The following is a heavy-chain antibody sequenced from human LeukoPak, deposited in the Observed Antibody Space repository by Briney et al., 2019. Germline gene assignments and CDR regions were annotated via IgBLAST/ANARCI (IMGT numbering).Heavy chain of an antibody. V-gene: IGHV4-30-2*01. CDR2: IYHSGST. CDR1: GGSISSGGYY. CDR3: ASSSGIAARLYPHDNFDY. Sequence: TSETLSLTCTVSGGSISSGGYYWSWIRQPPGKGLEWIGYIYHSGSTYYNPSLKSRVTISVDRSKNQFSLKLSSVTAADTAVYYCASSSGIAARLYPHDNFDYWGQGTLVTVSS. J-gene: IGHJ4*02. D-gene: IGHD6-6*01.